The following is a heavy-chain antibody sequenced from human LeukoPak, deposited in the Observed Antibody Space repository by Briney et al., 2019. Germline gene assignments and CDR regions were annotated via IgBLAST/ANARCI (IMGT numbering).Heavy chain of an antibody. CDR1: GGSISSYY. Sequence: PSETLFLTCTVSGGSISSYYWSWIRQPPGKGLEWIGYIYYSGSTNYNPSLKSRVTISVDTSKNQFSLKLSSVTAADTAVYYCARDGHGMDVWGQGTTVTVSS. CDR3: ARDGHGMDV. V-gene: IGHV4-59*01. CDR2: IYYSGST. J-gene: IGHJ6*02.